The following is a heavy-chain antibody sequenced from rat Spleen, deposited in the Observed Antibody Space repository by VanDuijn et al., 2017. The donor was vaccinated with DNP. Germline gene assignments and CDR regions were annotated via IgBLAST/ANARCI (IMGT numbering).Heavy chain of an antibody. Sequence: QVQLQQSGAELAKPGSSVMISCRASGYTFTSYYISWIKQTTGQDREYIGYINSGSGGTNYNEKFKGKATLTVDKSSSTAFMQLSSLTPDDSAVYYCARVYNNYSTWFPYWGQGTLVTVSS. CDR1: GYTFTSYY. J-gene: IGHJ3*01. CDR2: INSGSGGT. CDR3: ARVYNNYSTWFPY. D-gene: IGHD1-10*01. V-gene: IGHV1-43*01.